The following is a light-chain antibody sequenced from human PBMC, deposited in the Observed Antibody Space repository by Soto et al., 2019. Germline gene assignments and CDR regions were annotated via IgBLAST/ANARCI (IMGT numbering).Light chain of an antibody. J-gene: IGLJ3*02. Sequence: QSVLTQPPSASGTPGQRVTISCSGSSSNIGSNPVNWYQQLPGTAPKVLIYNNNQRPSGVPDRFSGSKSGTSASLAISGLQSEDEADYYCAAWDDSLNGWVFGGGTKLTVL. CDR2: NNN. CDR3: AAWDDSLNGWV. V-gene: IGLV1-44*01. CDR1: SSNIGSNP.